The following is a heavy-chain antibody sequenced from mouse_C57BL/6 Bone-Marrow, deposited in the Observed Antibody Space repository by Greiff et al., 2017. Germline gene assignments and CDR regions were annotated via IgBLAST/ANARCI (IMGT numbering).Heavy chain of an antibody. V-gene: IGHV5-6*01. CDR3: ARPKRGNDCDY. Sequence: EVKLVESGGDLVKPGGSLKLSCAASGFTFSSYGMSWVRQTPDKRLEWVATISSGGSYTYYPDSVKGRFTISRDNAKNTLYLQMSSLKSEDTAMYYCARPKRGNDCDYWGQGTTLTVSS. CDR1: GFTFSSYG. CDR2: ISSGGSYT. J-gene: IGHJ2*01.